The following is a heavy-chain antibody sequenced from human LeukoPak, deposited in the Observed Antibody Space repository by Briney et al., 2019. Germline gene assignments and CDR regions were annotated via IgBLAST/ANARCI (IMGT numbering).Heavy chain of an antibody. V-gene: IGHV3-7*01. J-gene: IGHJ6*03. CDR2: IKQDGSEK. CDR3: ARDRFWTDYYYYIDV. Sequence: GGSLRLSCAASGFTFSSYWMSWVRQAPGKGLEWVANIKQDGSEKYYVDSVKGRFTISRDNAKNSLYLQMNSLRAEDTAVYYCARDRFWTDYYYYIDVWGKGTTVTVSS. CDR1: GFTFSSYW. D-gene: IGHD3/OR15-3a*01.